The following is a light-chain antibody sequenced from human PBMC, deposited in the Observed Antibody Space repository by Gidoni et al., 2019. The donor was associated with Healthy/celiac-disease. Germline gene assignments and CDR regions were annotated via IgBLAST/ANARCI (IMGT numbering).Light chain of an antibody. Sequence: DIQMTQSPSSLSASVGDRVTITCRASQSISSYLNWYQQKPGKAPKLLIYAASSLQSGFPSRFSGSGSGTDFTLTISSLQPEDFATYYCQQSYSIPPRFGQXTKLEIK. V-gene: IGKV1-39*01. CDR1: QSISSY. J-gene: IGKJ2*03. CDR3: QQSYSIPPR. CDR2: AAS.